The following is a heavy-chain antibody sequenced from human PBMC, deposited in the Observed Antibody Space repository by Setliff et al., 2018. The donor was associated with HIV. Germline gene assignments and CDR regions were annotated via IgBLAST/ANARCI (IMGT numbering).Heavy chain of an antibody. CDR2: INPNSGGT. CDR3: ARDHCSSSGRYEYSYYGMDV. V-gene: IGHV1-2*02. Sequence: ASVKVSCKASGYTFTGYYMHWVRQAPGQGLEWMGWINPNSGGTTYAQKFLGRATMTRDTSISTAYMEVSRLRSDDTAVYYCARDHCSSSGRYEYSYYGMDVWGQGTTVTVSS. D-gene: IGHD2-2*01. CDR1: GYTFTGYY. J-gene: IGHJ6*02.